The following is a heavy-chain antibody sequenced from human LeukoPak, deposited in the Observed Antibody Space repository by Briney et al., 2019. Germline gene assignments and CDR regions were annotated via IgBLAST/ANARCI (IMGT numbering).Heavy chain of an antibody. V-gene: IGHV3-30-3*01. D-gene: IGHD3-9*01. Sequence: PGGSLRLSCAASGFTFSSYAIHWVRQAPGKGLEWVAVISYDGSNKYYADSVKGRFTISRDNSKNTLYLQMNSLRAEDTAVYYCARVGVKYDILTQIDYWGQGTLVTVSS. CDR3: ARVGVKYDILTQIDY. CDR2: ISYDGSNK. CDR1: GFTFSSYA. J-gene: IGHJ4*02.